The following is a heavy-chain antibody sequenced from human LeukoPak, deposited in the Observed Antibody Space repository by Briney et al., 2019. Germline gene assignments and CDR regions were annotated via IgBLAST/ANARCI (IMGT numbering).Heavy chain of an antibody. CDR1: GFTFSNYA. CDR3: AKYAGLYYSDY. D-gene: IGHD2-2*01. Sequence: GGSLRLSCAASGFTFSNYAMSWVRQAPGKGLEWVSASSGSGGSTHYADSVKGRFTISRDNSKNTLYLQMNSLRAGDTAVYDCAKYAGLYYSDYWGQGTLVTVSS. CDR2: SSGSGGST. J-gene: IGHJ4*02. V-gene: IGHV3-23*01.